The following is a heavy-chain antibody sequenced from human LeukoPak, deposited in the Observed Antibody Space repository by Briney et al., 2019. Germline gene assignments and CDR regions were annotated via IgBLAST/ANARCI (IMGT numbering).Heavy chain of an antibody. D-gene: IGHD6-13*01. CDR1: GGSISSYY. Sequence: SETLSLTCTVSGGSISSYYWSWIRQPPGKGLEWIGYIYYSGSTNYNPSLKRRVTISVDTSKNQFSLRVSSVTAADTAVCYCASSYSSSWSLNYWGQGTLVTVSS. CDR3: ASSYSSSWSLNY. V-gene: IGHV4-59*08. CDR2: IYYSGST. J-gene: IGHJ4*02.